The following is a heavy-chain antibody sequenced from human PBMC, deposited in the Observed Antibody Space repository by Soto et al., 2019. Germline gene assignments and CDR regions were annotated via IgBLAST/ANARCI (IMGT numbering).Heavy chain of an antibody. V-gene: IGHV3-23*01. CDR3: AKEPRQYYDSSGPNSFFDY. J-gene: IGHJ4*02. Sequence: GGSLRLSCAASGFTFTTSAMSWVRQAPGKGLQWVSGISGTGGSTYYADSVMGRFTISRDNSKNTLYLQMNSLRAEDTAVYFCAKEPRQYYDSSGPNSFFDYWGQGTPVTVAS. D-gene: IGHD3-22*01. CDR2: ISGTGGST. CDR1: GFTFTTSA.